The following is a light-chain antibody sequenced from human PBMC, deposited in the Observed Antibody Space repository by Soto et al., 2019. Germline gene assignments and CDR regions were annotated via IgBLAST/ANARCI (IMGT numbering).Light chain of an antibody. CDR3: SSYTSSSTLYV. Sequence: QSALTQPASVSGSPGQSITISCTGTSSDVGGSSYVSWYQQHPGKAPKLMIYDVSNRPSGVSNHFSGSKSGNTASLTISGLQAEDEADYYCSSYTSSSTLYVFGTGTKVTVL. J-gene: IGLJ1*01. CDR1: SSDVGGSSY. V-gene: IGLV2-14*01. CDR2: DVS.